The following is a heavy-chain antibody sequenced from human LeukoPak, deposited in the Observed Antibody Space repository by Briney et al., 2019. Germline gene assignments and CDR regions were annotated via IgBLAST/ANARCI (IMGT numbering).Heavy chain of an antibody. Sequence: GGSLRLSCAASGFTFSSYAMSWVRQAPGKGLEWVSAISGSGGSTYYADSVKGRFTISRDNSKNTLYLQMNSLRAEDTAVYYCASEGRLRAAAGLDSSEWLVRYYYGMDVWGQGTTVTVSS. D-gene: IGHD6-19*01. V-gene: IGHV3-23*01. CDR3: ASEGRLRAAAGLDSSEWLVRYYYGMDV. CDR1: GFTFSSYA. CDR2: ISGSGGST. J-gene: IGHJ6*02.